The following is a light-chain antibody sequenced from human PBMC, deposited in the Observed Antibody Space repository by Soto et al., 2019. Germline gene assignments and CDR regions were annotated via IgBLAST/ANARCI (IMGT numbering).Light chain of an antibody. V-gene: IGKV3-15*01. CDR3: QQYNNWPPWT. CDR2: GAS. J-gene: IGKJ2*02. Sequence: EIVMPQSPATLSVSPGERATLSCRASQSVSSNLAWYQQKPGQAPRLLIYGASTRATGIPARFSGSGSGTEFTLPISSLQSEDFAVDYCQQYNNWPPWTFGQGTKLEIK. CDR1: QSVSSN.